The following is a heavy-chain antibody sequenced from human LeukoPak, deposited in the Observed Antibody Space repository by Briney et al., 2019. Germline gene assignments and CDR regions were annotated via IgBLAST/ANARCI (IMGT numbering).Heavy chain of an antibody. D-gene: IGHD5-12*01. V-gene: IGHV4-30-4*01. Sequence: SETLSLTCTVSGGSISSGDYYWSWIRQPPGKGLEWIGYIYYSGSTYYSPSLKSRVTISVDTSKNQFSLKLGSVTAADTAVYYCAGVWLSPDKIDWGQGTLVTVSS. J-gene: IGHJ4*02. CDR2: IYYSGST. CDR1: GGSISSGDYY. CDR3: AGVWLSPDKID.